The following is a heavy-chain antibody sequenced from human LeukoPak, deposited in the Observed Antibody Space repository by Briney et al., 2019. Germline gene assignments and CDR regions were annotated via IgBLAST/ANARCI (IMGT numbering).Heavy chain of an antibody. D-gene: IGHD6-13*01. V-gene: IGHV3-33*01. CDR2: IWYDGSNK. Sequence: GGSLRLSCAASGFTFSSYGMHWVRQAPGKGLEWVAVIWYDGSNKYYADSVKGRFTISRDNSKNTLYPQMNSLRAEDTAVYYCASSISIAAAGVFDYWGQGTLVTVSS. CDR1: GFTFSSYG. J-gene: IGHJ4*02. CDR3: ASSISIAAAGVFDY.